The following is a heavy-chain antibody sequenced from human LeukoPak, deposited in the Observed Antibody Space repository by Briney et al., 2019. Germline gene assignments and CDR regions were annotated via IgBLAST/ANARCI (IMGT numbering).Heavy chain of an antibody. J-gene: IGHJ4*02. CDR3: ARGGYSYGYSPTYYFDY. CDR2: IWYDGSNK. V-gene: IGHV3-33*01. D-gene: IGHD5-18*01. CDR1: GFTFSSYG. Sequence: GGSLRLSCAASGFTFSSYGMHWVRQAPGKGLEWVAVIWYDGSNKYYADSVKGRFTISRDNSKNTLYLRMNSLRAEDTAVYYCARGGYSYGYSPTYYFDYWGQGTLVTVSS.